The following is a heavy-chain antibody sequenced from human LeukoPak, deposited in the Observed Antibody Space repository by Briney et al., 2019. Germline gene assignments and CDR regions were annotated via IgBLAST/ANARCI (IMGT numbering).Heavy chain of an antibody. D-gene: IGHD3-10*01. Sequence: SETLSLTCTVSGGSISSGDYYWSWIRQPPGKGLEWIGYIYYSGSTYYNPSLKSRVTISVDTSKNQFSLKLSSVTAADTAVYYCARATYYYGSGSPNFDYWGQGTLVTVSS. CDR2: IYYSGST. J-gene: IGHJ4*02. CDR3: ARATYYYGSGSPNFDY. V-gene: IGHV4-30-4*08. CDR1: GGSISSGDYY.